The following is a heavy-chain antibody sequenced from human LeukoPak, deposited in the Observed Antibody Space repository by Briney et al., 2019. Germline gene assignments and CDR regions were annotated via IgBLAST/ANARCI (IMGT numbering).Heavy chain of an antibody. D-gene: IGHD6-19*01. CDR2: ISGSGGST. Sequence: PGGSLRLSCAASGFTFSTSSMSWVRQAPGKGLAWVSSISGSGGSTYYADSVKGRFTISRDNSRNTLYLQMNSLRAEDTAVYYCAKDRDLYSSGSNWFDPWGQGTLVTVSS. V-gene: IGHV3-23*01. CDR3: AKDRDLYSSGSNWFDP. CDR1: GFTFSTSS. J-gene: IGHJ5*02.